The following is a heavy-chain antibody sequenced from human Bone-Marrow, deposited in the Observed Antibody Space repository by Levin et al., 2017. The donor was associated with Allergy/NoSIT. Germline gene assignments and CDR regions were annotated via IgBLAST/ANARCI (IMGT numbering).Heavy chain of an antibody. CDR2: IYYTGST. V-gene: IGHV4-30-4*01. CDR1: GSSISSGDYY. D-gene: IGHD3-10*01. CDR3: ARAKKWFGELLK. Sequence: SCTVSGSSISSGDYYWSWIRQPPGKGLEWIGYIYYTGSTYYNPSLKSRVTISMDTSKNQFSLKLNSVTAADTAVYYCARAKKWFGELLKWGQGTLVTVSS. J-gene: IGHJ4*02.